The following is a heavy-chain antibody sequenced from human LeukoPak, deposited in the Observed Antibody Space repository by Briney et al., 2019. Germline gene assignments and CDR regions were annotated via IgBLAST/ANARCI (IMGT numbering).Heavy chain of an antibody. CDR2: ISGSGGST. J-gene: IGHJ5*02. Sequence: GGSLRLSCAASGFTFSSYAMSWVRQAPGKGLEWVSAISGSGGSTYYADSVKGRLTISRDNSKNTLYLQMNSLRAEDTAVYYCAKDVVQYDFWSGFWFDPWGQGTLVTVSS. CDR3: AKDVVQYDFWSGFWFDP. CDR1: GFTFSSYA. D-gene: IGHD3-3*01. V-gene: IGHV3-23*01.